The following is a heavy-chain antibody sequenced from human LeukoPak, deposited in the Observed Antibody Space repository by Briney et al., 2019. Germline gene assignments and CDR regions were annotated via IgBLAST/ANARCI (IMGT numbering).Heavy chain of an antibody. J-gene: IGHJ5*02. V-gene: IGHV1-69*05. CDR3: ARGPSGSPMVWFDP. Sequence: RASVKVSCEASGGTFSSYAISWVRQAPGQGLEWMGGIIPISGTANYAQKFKGRVTITTDESTSTAYMELSSLRSEDTAVYYCARGPSGSPMVWFDPWGQGTLVTVSS. D-gene: IGHD3-22*01. CDR2: IIPISGTA. CDR1: GGTFSSYA.